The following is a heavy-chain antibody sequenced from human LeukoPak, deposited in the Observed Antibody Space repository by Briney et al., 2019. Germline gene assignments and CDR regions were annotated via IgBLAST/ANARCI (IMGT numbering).Heavy chain of an antibody. CDR3: ARGRTEARSGDY. Sequence: VALVKVSCKASGYTFTNYYIHWVRQAPGQGLEWMGRSNPNSGCTNYAQKFQGRVTMTRDTSISTAYMELSRLRSDDTALYYCARGRTEARSGDYWGQGALVTVSS. CDR1: GYTFTNYY. V-gene: IGHV1-2*06. D-gene: IGHD3-10*01. CDR2: SNPNSGCT. J-gene: IGHJ4*02.